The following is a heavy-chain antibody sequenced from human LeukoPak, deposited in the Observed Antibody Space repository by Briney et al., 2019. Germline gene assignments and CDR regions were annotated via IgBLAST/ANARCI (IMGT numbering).Heavy chain of an antibody. D-gene: IGHD5/OR15-5a*01. CDR3: TTGRGYSVYDIDH. V-gene: IGHV3-15*01. CDR1: GLSFSHAW. Sequence: PGGSLRLSCVASGLSFSHAWMNWVRQAPGRGLEWVGRIKGKTDGGTTDYAAPVKGRFTISRDDSKNTLYLQMNSLKTEDTGVYYCTTGRGYSVYDIDHWGQGTLVTVSS. J-gene: IGHJ4*02. CDR2: IKGKTDGGTT.